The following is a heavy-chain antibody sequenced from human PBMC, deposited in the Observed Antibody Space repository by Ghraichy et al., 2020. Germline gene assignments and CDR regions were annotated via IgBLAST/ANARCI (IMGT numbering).Heavy chain of an antibody. J-gene: IGHJ5*02. CDR1: GFSLSTSGVG. CDR3: AHSLLWRGYGYLTLRFLPYNWFDP. V-gene: IGHV2-5*01. D-gene: IGHD5-18*01. Sequence: SGPTLVKPTQTLTLTCTFSGFSLSTSGVGVGWIRQPPGKALEWLAIIYWNDDKRYSPSLKSRLTITKDTSTNQVVLTMTNMDPVDTATYYCAHSLLWRGYGYLTLRFLPYNWFDPWGQGTLVTVSS. CDR2: IYWNDDK.